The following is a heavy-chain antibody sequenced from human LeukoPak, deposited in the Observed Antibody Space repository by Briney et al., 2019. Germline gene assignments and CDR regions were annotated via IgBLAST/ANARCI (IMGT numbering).Heavy chain of an antibody. CDR1: GGSISSYY. J-gene: IGHJ6*02. CDR2: IYYSGST. V-gene: IGHV4-59*01. Sequence: SETLSLTCTVSGGSISSYYWFWIRQPPGKGLEWIGYIYYSGSTNYNPSLKSRVNISVDTSKNQFSLKLSSVTAADTAVYYCARGRPVYYYYGMDVWGQGTTVTVSS. CDR3: ARGRPVYYYYGMDV.